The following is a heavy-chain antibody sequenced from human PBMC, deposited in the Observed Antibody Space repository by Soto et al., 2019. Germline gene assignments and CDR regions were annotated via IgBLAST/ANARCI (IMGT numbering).Heavy chain of an antibody. Sequence: EVQLVESGGGLVKPGGSLRLSCAASGFTFSSYSMNWVRQAPGKGLEWVSSISSSSSYIYYADSVKGRFTISRDNAKNSRYLQRNSLRAEDTAVYYCARDRRYSGYGAFDYWGQGTLVTVSS. D-gene: IGHD5-12*01. J-gene: IGHJ4*02. CDR2: ISSSSSYI. CDR3: ARDRRYSGYGAFDY. V-gene: IGHV3-21*01. CDR1: GFTFSSYS.